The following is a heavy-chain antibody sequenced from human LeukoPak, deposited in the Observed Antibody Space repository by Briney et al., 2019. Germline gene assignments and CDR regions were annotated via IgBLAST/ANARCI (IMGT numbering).Heavy chain of an antibody. Sequence: GGSLRLSCAASGFTFSDYAMSWVPQAPGKELEWVSAVSGSGGRTYYADSVKGQLTISRDNAKNALYLQMNSLRAEDTAVYYCAKDPPGYSSTWYGTFDSWGQGTLVTVSS. D-gene: IGHD6-13*01. CDR1: GFTFSDYA. J-gene: IGHJ4*02. CDR2: VSGSGGRT. V-gene: IGHV3-23*01. CDR3: AKDPPGYSSTWYGTFDS.